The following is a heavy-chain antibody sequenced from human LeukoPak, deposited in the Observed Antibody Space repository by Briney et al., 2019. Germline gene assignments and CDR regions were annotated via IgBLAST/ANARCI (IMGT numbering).Heavy chain of an antibody. CDR1: GYTFTSYA. D-gene: IGHD3-10*01. CDR2: INAGNGNT. Sequence: ASVKVSCKASGYTFTSYAMHWVRQAPGQRLEWVGWINAGNGNTKYSQKFQGRVTITRDTSASTAYMELSSLRSEDTAVYYCARDWDPMWFGELFPYWGQGTLVTVSS. V-gene: IGHV1-3*01. CDR3: ARDWDPMWFGELFPY. J-gene: IGHJ4*02.